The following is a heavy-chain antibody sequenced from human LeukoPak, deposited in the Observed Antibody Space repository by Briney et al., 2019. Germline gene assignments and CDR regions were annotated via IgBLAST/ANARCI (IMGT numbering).Heavy chain of an antibody. J-gene: IGHJ4*02. CDR3: ARGLQRYYYGSGSQYYFDY. D-gene: IGHD3-10*01. CDR1: GFTFSSYS. CDR2: ISSSSSTI. Sequence: GGSLRLSCAASGFTFSSYSMNWVRQAPGKGLEWVSYISSSSSTIYYADSVKGRFTISRDNAKNSLYLQMNSLRAEDTAVYYCARGLQRYYYGSGSQYYFDYWGQGTLVTVSS. V-gene: IGHV3-48*01.